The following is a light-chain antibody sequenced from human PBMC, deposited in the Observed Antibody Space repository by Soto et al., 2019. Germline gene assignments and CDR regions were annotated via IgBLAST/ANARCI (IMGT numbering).Light chain of an antibody. CDR1: SSDVGGYNY. V-gene: IGLV2-11*01. Sequence: QSVLTQPRSVSGSPGQSVTISCTGTSSDVGGYNYVSWYQQHPGKAPKLVIYEVAKRPSGISSRFSGSKSDNTASLTISGLQAEDEGDYYCSSYSISAGLVVFGGGTKVTVL. CDR3: SSYSISAGLVV. CDR2: EVA. J-gene: IGLJ2*01.